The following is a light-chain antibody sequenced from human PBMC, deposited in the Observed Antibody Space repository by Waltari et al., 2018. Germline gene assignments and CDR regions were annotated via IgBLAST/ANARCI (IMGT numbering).Light chain of an antibody. CDR2: WAS. CDR3: QQYFGTPVT. CDR1: QTVLYADNNNY. J-gene: IGKJ2*01. Sequence: DFVMTQSPDPLAVSLGEKATVNCKSSQTVLYADNNNYLAWYQQKPGQPPKLLIDWASNRQSGVPDRFIGSGSGTDFTLTISSLQPEDVAIYYCQQYFGTPVTFGQGTKLEIK. V-gene: IGKV4-1*01.